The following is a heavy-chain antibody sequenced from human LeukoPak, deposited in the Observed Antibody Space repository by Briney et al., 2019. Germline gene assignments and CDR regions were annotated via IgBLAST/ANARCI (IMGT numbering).Heavy chain of an antibody. Sequence: KPSETLSLTCTVSGGSISSYYWSWIRQPPGKGLELIGYIYYSGSTNYNPSLKSRVTISVDTSKNQFSLKLSSVTAADTAVYYCARELTDDFWSGYSGNWFDPWGQGTLVTVSS. CDR1: GGSISSYY. V-gene: IGHV4-59*01. J-gene: IGHJ5*02. D-gene: IGHD3-3*01. CDR2: IYYSGST. CDR3: ARELTDDFWSGYSGNWFDP.